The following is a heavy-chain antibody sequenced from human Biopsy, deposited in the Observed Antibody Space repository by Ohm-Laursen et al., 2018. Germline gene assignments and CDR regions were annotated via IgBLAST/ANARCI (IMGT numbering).Heavy chain of an antibody. Sequence: SETLSLTCTVSGDSVTKYYWSWIRQPPGKGLEWIGHIYYSVMTNYNPSLQSRVTISVDTSTNQFSLTLSSVTAADTAVYYCARDSGILNDGNFKYFHYYDMDVWGQGTKVTVSS. D-gene: IGHD4-23*01. CDR3: ARDSGILNDGNFKYFHYYDMDV. CDR1: GDSVTKYY. J-gene: IGHJ6*02. V-gene: IGHV4-59*02. CDR2: IYYSVMT.